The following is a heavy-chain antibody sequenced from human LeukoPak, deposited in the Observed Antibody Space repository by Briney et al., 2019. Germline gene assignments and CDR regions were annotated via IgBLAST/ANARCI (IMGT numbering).Heavy chain of an antibody. J-gene: IGHJ4*02. D-gene: IGHD3-22*01. Sequence: SETLSLTCTVSGDSITRNYWSWIRQPAGKGLEWIGRIYNSGNTNYSPSLESRVTMSTDTSKNQFSLKQTSVTAADTAVYYCARGSFDSSGYYVFDYWGQGTLVTVSS. CDR2: IYNSGNT. V-gene: IGHV4-4*07. CDR1: GDSITRNY. CDR3: ARGSFDSSGYYVFDY.